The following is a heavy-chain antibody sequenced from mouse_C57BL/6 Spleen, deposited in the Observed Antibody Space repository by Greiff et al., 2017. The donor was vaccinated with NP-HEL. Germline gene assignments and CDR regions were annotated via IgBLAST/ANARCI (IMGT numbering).Heavy chain of an antibody. CDR1: GYAFTNYL. D-gene: IGHD1-1*01. J-gene: IGHJ3*01. CDR3: ATVNYYGSRFAD. Sequence: QVQLQQSGAELVRPGTSVKVSCKASGYAFTNYLIEWVKQRPGQGLEWIGVINPGSGGTNYNEKFKGKATLTADKSSSTAYMQLSSLTSEDSAVYFCATVNYYGSRFADWGQGTLVTVSA. CDR2: INPGSGGT. V-gene: IGHV1-54*01.